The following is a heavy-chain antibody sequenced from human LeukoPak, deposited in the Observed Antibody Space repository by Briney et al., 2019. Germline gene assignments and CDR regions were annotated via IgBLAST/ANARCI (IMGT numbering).Heavy chain of an antibody. CDR3: ARSVYYFDY. V-gene: IGHV3-11*06. CDR2: ISSSSSYT. D-gene: IGHD5/OR15-5a*01. J-gene: IGHJ4*02. CDR1: GFTFSDYY. Sequence: GGSLRLSCAASGFTFSDYYMSWIRQAPGKGLEWASYISSSSSYTNYADSVKGRFTISRDNAKNSLYLQMNSLRAEDTAVYYCARSVYYFDYWGQGTLVTVSS.